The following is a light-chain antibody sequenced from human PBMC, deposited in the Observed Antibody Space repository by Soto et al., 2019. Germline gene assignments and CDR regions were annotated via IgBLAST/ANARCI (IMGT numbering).Light chain of an antibody. CDR3: SSYSSSSTHVV. Sequence: QSALTQPASVSGSPGRSVTISCTGSSSDIGGFNYVSWYQHLPARAPKLIIYDVTNRPSGISYRFSASKSGRTASLTISGLQAEDEADYYCSSYSSSSTHVVFGGGTKLTVL. CDR1: SSDIGGFNY. J-gene: IGLJ2*01. CDR2: DVT. V-gene: IGLV2-14*03.